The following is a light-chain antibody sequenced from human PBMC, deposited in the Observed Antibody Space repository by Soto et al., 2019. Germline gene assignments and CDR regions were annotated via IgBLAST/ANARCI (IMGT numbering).Light chain of an antibody. CDR2: QDT. Sequence: SYELTQPPSVSVSPGQTASITCSGDKLGTKYACWYQQKPGQSPVLVIYQDTKRPSGIPERFAGSNSGNTATLTISGTQAMDEADYSCQAWNRSTVVFGGGTQLTVL. CDR1: KLGTKY. V-gene: IGLV3-1*01. CDR3: QAWNRSTVV. J-gene: IGLJ2*01.